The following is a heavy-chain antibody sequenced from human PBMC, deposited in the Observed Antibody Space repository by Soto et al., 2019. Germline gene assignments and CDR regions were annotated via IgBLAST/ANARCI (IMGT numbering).Heavy chain of an antibody. CDR2: IYYSGST. CDR3: APFPLMVRGVIPI. CDR1: GGSISSYY. J-gene: IGHJ3*02. Sequence: QVQLQESGPGLVKPSETLSLTCTVSGGSISSYYWSWIRQPPGKGLEWIGYIYYSGSTNYNPSLKRLVTRPVATSKNQFSLKLSSVTAADTAVYYCAPFPLMVRGVIPIWGQGTMVTVSS. D-gene: IGHD3-10*01. V-gene: IGHV4-59*01.